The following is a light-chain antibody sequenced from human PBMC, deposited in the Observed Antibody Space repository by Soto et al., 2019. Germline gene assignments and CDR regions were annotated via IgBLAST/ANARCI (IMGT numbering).Light chain of an antibody. J-gene: IGKJ1*01. Sequence: DIQMTKSPSTLSASVGDRVTFTCRASQSVSSWLAWYQQKPGKAPRLLIYDVSSLESGVPSRFSGSGSGTEFTLTISSLQPDDSATYYCQQYKTYWTFGQGTKADIK. V-gene: IGKV1-5*01. CDR3: QQYKTYWT. CDR1: QSVSSW. CDR2: DVS.